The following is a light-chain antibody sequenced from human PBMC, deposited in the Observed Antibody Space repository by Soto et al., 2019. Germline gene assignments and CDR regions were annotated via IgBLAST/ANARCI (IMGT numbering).Light chain of an antibody. Sequence: DLQMTQSPSSLSASVGDRVTITCQASQDISNYLNWYQQKPGKAPKLLIYDASNLETGVPSRFSGSGSGTDFNFTISSLQPEDIATYYCQQYDNLPLTFGPGTKVDIK. V-gene: IGKV1-33*01. CDR2: DAS. J-gene: IGKJ3*01. CDR1: QDISNY. CDR3: QQYDNLPLT.